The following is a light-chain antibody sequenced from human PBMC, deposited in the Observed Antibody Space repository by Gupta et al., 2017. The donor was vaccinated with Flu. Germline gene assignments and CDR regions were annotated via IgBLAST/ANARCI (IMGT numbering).Light chain of an antibody. V-gene: IGKV3-20*01. CDR2: GTS. CDR3: HQYGSSPYT. CDR1: ESVNRNF. Sequence: FLAQSPGTLSLSAGERVTLSCRASESVNRNFLAWYQQKPGQAPRLLIYGTSNRAPGIPDRFSGGGSGTDFTLTIDRLEPEDFALFYCHQYGSSPYTFGQGTKLEIK. J-gene: IGKJ2*01.